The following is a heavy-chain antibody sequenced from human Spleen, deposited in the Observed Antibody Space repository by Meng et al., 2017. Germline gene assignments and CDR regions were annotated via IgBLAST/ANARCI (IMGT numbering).Heavy chain of an antibody. Sequence: GESLKISCAASGFTFSNAWMSWIRQAPGKGLEWVGRIKSKTDGGTTDYAAPVKGRFTISRDDSKNTLYLQMNSLKTEDTAIYYCTTFFGVAEEFDYWGQGTLVTVSS. CDR3: TTFFGVAEEFDY. CDR2: IKSKTDGGTT. J-gene: IGHJ4*02. CDR1: GFTFSNAW. D-gene: IGHD3-10*01. V-gene: IGHV3-15*01.